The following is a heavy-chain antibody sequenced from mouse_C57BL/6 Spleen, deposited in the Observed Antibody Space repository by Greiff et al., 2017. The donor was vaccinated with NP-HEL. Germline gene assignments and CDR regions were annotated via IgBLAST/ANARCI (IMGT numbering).Heavy chain of an antibody. CDR2: INPNNGGT. Sequence: VQLQQSGPELVKPGASVKIPCKASGYTFTDYNMDWVKQSHGKSLEWIGDINPNNGGTIYNQKFKGKATLTVEKSSSTAYMELRSLTSEDTAVYYCARNYAMDDWGQGTSVTVSS. CDR3: ARNYAMDD. CDR1: GYTFTDYN. J-gene: IGHJ4*01. V-gene: IGHV1-18*01.